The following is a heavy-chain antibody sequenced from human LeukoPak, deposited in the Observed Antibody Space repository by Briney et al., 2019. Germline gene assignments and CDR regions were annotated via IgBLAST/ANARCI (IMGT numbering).Heavy chain of an antibody. V-gene: IGHV4-59*01. CDR3: ARVTNWFDP. CDR2: IYYSGST. Sequence: SETLSLTCTVSGGSISSYYWSWIRQPPGKGLEWIGYIYYSGSTNYNPSLKSRDTISVDTSKNQFSLKLSSVTAADTAVYYCARVTNWFDPWGQGTLVTVSS. J-gene: IGHJ5*02. D-gene: IGHD1-20*01. CDR1: GGSISSYY.